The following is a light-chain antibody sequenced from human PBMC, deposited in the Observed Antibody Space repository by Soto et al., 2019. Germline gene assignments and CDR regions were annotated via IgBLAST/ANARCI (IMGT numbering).Light chain of an antibody. Sequence: EIVLTQSPGTLSLSPGERATLSCRASLSVSSNLAWYQQKPGQAPRLLIYGTSTRATGIPARFSSSGSGTEFTLTISNLQPDDFANYYCQQYKSYSRTFGQGTKVDIK. J-gene: IGKJ1*01. CDR2: GTS. CDR3: QQYKSYSRT. V-gene: IGKV3-15*01. CDR1: LSVSSN.